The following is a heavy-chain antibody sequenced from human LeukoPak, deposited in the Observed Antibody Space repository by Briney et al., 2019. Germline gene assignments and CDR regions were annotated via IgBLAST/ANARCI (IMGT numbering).Heavy chain of an antibody. Sequence: SETLSLTCTVSGGSISSSSHYWGWIRQPPGKGLEWIGSMYYRGSTYHNPSLKSRVTISVDTSKNQFSLKLSSVTAADTAVYYCAREVAAAGGYFQHWGQGTLVTVSS. CDR2: MYYRGST. J-gene: IGHJ1*01. CDR3: AREVAAAGGYFQH. V-gene: IGHV4-39*07. D-gene: IGHD6-13*01. CDR1: GGSISSSSHY.